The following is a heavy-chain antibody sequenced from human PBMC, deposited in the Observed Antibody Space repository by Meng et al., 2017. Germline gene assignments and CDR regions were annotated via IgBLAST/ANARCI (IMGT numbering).Heavy chain of an antibody. Sequence: ASVKVSCKASGYTFTSYDINWVRQATGQGLEWMGWMNPTSGNTGYAQKFQGRVTLTRNTSISTAYMELSRLRSEDTAVYYCATYYYDSSGYFNAFDIWGQGTMVTVSS. CDR3: ATYYYDSSGYFNAFDI. V-gene: IGHV1-8*01. CDR2: MNPTSGNT. J-gene: IGHJ3*02. D-gene: IGHD3-22*01. CDR1: GYTFTSYD.